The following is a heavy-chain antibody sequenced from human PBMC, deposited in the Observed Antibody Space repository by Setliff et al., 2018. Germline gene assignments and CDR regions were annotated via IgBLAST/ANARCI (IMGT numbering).Heavy chain of an antibody. D-gene: IGHD1-26*01. V-gene: IGHV5-51*01. CDR1: GYTFTNYW. J-gene: IGHJ4*02. Sequence: GESLKISCKSSGYTFTNYWIGWVRQMPGKGLEWMGIIYPDDSDARYSPSFRGQVTISVDKSISTAYLQWSSLKASDTAMYYCARLGGGGNNYFDYWGQGTLVTVPQ. CDR2: IYPDDSDA. CDR3: ARLGGGGNNYFDY.